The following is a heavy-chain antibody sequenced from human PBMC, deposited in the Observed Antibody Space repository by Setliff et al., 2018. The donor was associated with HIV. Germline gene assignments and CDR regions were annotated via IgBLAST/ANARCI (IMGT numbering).Heavy chain of an antibody. CDR1: GGSISSGSYY. V-gene: IGHV4-61*09. CDR2: IYTNGYT. CDR3: ARAPPGIQNDAFDV. J-gene: IGHJ3*01. Sequence: SATLSLPCSVSGGSISSGSYYWTWIRQPAGEGPEWIGHIYTNGYTNYNPSLKSRVTISVDTSKNQFSLKLTSVTAADTAVYYCARAPPGIQNDAFDVWGQGTMVTVS.